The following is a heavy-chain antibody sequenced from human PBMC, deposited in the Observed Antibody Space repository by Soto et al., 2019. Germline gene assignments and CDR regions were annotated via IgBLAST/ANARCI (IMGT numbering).Heavy chain of an antibody. D-gene: IGHD6-19*01. CDR2: ISAYNGNT. CDR1: GYSFTNYG. J-gene: IGHJ6*03. CDR3: ARDRGVAPPVAGNTHYYYYMDV. V-gene: IGHV1-18*01. Sequence: QDQLVQSGVEVKKPGASVKVSCKASGYSFTNYGITWVRQAPGQGFEWMGWISAYNGNTNYAQKFQGRVTMTTDASTSTASLEWRSLRSEDPAVYYCARDRGVAPPVAGNTHYYYYMDVWGKGTTVTVSS.